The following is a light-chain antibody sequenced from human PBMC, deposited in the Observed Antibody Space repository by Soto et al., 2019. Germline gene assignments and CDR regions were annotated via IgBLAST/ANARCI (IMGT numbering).Light chain of an antibody. CDR1: RSNVGGYNY. V-gene: IGLV2-11*01. CDR2: DVD. Sequence: QSALTQPRSVSGSPGQSVTISRTGTRSNVGGYNYISWYQQHPGKAPKLVICDVDKRPSGIPDRFSGSKSGNTASLTISGLQGDDEADYYCCSYAGTYSWVFGGGTKLTVL. CDR3: CSYAGTYSWV. J-gene: IGLJ2*01.